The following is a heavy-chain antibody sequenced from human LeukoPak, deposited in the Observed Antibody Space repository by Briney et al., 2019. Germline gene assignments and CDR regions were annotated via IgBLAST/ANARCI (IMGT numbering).Heavy chain of an antibody. CDR3: ARVGFVTMVRGVIRWAYYYGMDV. V-gene: IGHV4-34*01. D-gene: IGHD3-10*01. CDR1: GGSFSGYY. J-gene: IGHJ6*02. CDR2: INHSGST. Sequence: SETLSLTCAVYGGSFSGYYWSWIRQPPRKGLEWIGEINHSGSTNYNPSLKSRVTISVDTSKNQFSLKLSSVTAADTAVYYCARVGFVTMVRGVIRWAYYYGMDVWGQGTTVTVSS.